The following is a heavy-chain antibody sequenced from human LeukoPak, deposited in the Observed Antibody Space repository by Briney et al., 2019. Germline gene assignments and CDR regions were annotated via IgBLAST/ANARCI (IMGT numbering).Heavy chain of an antibody. D-gene: IGHD2-2*01. CDR1: GYTFTGYH. CDR3: ARDYCSSTSCLFDC. J-gene: IGHJ4*02. Sequence: ASVKVSCKASGYTFTGYHMHWVRQAPGQGLEWMGRINPNSGDTNYAQKFRGRVTMTRDMSISTAYMELNRLRSDDTAVYYCARDYCSSTSCLFDCWGQGTLVTVSS. CDR2: INPNSGDT. V-gene: IGHV1-2*06.